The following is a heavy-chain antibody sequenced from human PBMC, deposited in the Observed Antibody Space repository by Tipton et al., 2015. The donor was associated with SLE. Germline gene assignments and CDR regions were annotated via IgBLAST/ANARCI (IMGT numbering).Heavy chain of an antibody. CDR2: ISISGAYI. V-gene: IGHV3-21*01. CDR3: AGGNYYYGMDV. Sequence: SLRLSCVASGFRVSGYNMVWVRQAPGKGLVWVSTISISGAYITDTDTLKGRFTISRDNSKNTLYLQMNSLRAEDTAVYYCAGGNYYYGMDVWGQGTTVTVSS. CDR1: GFRVSGYN. J-gene: IGHJ6*02.